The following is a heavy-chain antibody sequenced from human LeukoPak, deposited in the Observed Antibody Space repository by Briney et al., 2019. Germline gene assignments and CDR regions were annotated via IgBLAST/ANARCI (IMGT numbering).Heavy chain of an antibody. Sequence: SETLSLTCAVYGGSFSGYYWSWVRQPPGKGLEGIGEINHSGSTNYNPSLKSRVTISVDTSKNQFSLKLSSVTAADTAVYYCARRWVYYYYMDVWGKGTTVTISS. V-gene: IGHV4-34*01. D-gene: IGHD3-16*01. CDR2: INHSGST. CDR1: GGSFSGYY. CDR3: ARRWVYYYYMDV. J-gene: IGHJ6*03.